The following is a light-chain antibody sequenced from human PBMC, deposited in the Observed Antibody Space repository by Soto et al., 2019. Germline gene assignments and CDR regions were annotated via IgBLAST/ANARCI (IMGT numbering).Light chain of an antibody. CDR1: QDIRNF. V-gene: IGKV1-27*01. J-gene: IGKJ3*01. CDR2: AAS. Sequence: DIQMTQSPTSLSASVGDRVTITCRASQDIRNFVAWYQQKPGKAPKLLIYAASTLQSGVPSRFSGSGSRTDFTLTINSLQPEYVATYSCQKYSSVPVFGPGTKVEIK. CDR3: QKYSSVPV.